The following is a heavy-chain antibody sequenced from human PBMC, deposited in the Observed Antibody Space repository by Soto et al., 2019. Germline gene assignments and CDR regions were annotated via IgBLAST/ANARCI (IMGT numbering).Heavy chain of an antibody. J-gene: IGHJ4*02. V-gene: IGHV3-74*01. CDR2: INSDGSST. D-gene: IGHD2-21*01. CDR3: VRALYSGGRFDQ. Sequence: GGSLRLSCAASGFNFSSNWLHWVRQAPGKGLVWVSRINSDGSSTSYADSVKGRFTISRDNAKNTLYLQMNSLRDEDTAVYFCVRALYSGGRFDQWGQGTLVTVSS. CDR1: GFNFSSNW.